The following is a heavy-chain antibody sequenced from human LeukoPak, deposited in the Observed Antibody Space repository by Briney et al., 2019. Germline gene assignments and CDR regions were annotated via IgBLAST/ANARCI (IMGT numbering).Heavy chain of an antibody. Sequence: SWIRQPPGKGLEWIGYIYYSGSTYYNPSLKSRVTISVDTSKNQFSLKLSSVTAADTAVYYCAREGYYYGSGSYSAFDIWGQGTMVTVSS. D-gene: IGHD3-10*01. CDR2: IYYSGST. CDR3: AREGYYYGSGSYSAFDI. J-gene: IGHJ3*02. V-gene: IGHV4-30-4*01.